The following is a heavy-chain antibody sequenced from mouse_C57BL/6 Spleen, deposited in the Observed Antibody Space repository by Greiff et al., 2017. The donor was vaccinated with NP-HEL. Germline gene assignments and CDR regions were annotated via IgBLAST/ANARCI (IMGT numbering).Heavy chain of an antibody. V-gene: IGHV5-16*01. Sequence: EVKLVESEAGLVQPGSSMKLSCTASGFTFSDYYMAWVRQVPEKGLEWVANINYDGSSTYYLDSLKSRFIFSLDKSKNMRYQQLSSLKSEDTATYYCARESCNGRREYDCDYWGQGTTLTVAS. CDR2: INYDGSST. J-gene: IGHJ2*01. CDR3: ARESCNGRREYDCDY. D-gene: IGHD1-1*01. CDR1: GFTFSDYY.